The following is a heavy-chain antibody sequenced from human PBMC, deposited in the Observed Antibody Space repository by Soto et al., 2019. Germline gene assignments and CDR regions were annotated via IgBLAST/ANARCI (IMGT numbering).Heavy chain of an antibody. V-gene: IGHV4-4*02. CDR2: IYQSRST. CDR3: AREIRMATDY. J-gene: IGHJ4*02. Sequence: SETLSLTCAVSGGAISSSKWWSWVRQPPGKGLEWIGEIYQSRSTNYNPSLESRVRMSVDKSRNQFSLKLTSVSAADTAVYYCAREIRMATDYWGQGTLVTVSS. CDR1: GGAISSSKW. D-gene: IGHD5-12*01.